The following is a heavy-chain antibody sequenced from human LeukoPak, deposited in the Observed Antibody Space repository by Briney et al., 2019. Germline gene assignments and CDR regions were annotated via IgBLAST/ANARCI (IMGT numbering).Heavy chain of an antibody. CDR2: IIYSGRT. D-gene: IGHD3-22*01. Sequence: SETLSLTCTVSGASITSSSDYWGWFRRPPGKGLEWIGSIIYSGRTYYNPSLKSRLTMSVDTSKSQFSLKVSSVTAADTAAYFCARHYYDSSGYRRDYYFDNWGQGTLVTVSS. V-gene: IGHV4-39*01. J-gene: IGHJ4*02. CDR1: GASITSSSDY. CDR3: ARHYYDSSGYRRDYYFDN.